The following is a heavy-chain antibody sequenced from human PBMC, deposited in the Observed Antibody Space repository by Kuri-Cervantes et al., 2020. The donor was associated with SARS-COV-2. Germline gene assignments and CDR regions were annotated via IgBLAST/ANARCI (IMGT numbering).Heavy chain of an antibody. CDR3: AKYDYGDSSWFDP. CDR2: ISAYNGNT. Sequence: ASVKVSCKASGYTFTSYGISWVRQAPGQGLEWMGWISAYNGNTNYAQKLQSRVTRTTDTSTSTAYMELRSLRSDDTAVYYCAKYDYGDSSWFDPWGQGTLVTVSS. V-gene: IGHV1-18*04. J-gene: IGHJ5*02. CDR1: GYTFTSYG. D-gene: IGHD4-17*01.